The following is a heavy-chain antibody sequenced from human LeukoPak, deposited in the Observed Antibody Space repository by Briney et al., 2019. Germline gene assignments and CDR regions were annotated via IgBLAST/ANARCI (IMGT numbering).Heavy chain of an antibody. CDR3: ARDRCSGGSCYLDY. J-gene: IGHJ4*02. Sequence: GGSLRLSCAASGFTFSSYGMHWVRQAPGKGLEWVAVIWYDGSNKYYADSVKGRFTISRDNSKNTLYLQMNCLRAEDTAVYHCARDRCSGGSCYLDYWGQGTLVTVSS. V-gene: IGHV3-33*01. D-gene: IGHD2-15*01. CDR1: GFTFSSYG. CDR2: IWYDGSNK.